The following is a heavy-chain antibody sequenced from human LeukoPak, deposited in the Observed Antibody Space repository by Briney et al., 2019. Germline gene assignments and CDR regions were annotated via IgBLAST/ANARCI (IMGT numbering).Heavy chain of an antibody. CDR3: ARDGAGLRYFDWLSRDSYYYYYYMDV. CDR2: ISSNGGST. Sequence: GGSLRLSCAASGFTFSSYAMHWVRQAPGKGLEYVSAISSNGGSTYYANSVKGRFTISRDNSKNTLYLQMGSLRAEDMAVYYCARDGAGLRYFDWLSRDSYYYYYYMDVWGKGTTVTVSS. V-gene: IGHV3-64*01. CDR1: GFTFSSYA. D-gene: IGHD3-9*01. J-gene: IGHJ6*03.